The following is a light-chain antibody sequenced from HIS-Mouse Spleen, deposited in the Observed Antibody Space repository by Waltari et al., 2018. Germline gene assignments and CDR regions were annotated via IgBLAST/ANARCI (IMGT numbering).Light chain of an antibody. Sequence: QSALTQPASVSGSPAQSITISCTGTSSDVGCYNYVPCYQQHPGKPPKLMIYDASNRPPGVSNRFSGSKSGNTASLTISGLQAEDEADYYCSSYTSSSFNVVFGGGTKLTVL. V-gene: IGLV2-14*03. CDR3: SSYTSSSFNVV. J-gene: IGLJ2*01. CDR2: DAS. CDR1: SSDVGCYNY.